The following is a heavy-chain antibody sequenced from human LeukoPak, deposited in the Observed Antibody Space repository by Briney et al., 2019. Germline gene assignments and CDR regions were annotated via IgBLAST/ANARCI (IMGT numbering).Heavy chain of an antibody. CDR1: GFSFSSYA. Sequence: PGGSPRLSCAASGFSFSSYAMSWVRQAPGKGPEWVSGISSSGGSPYYAGSVQGWFTISRDNSKNTLFLQMTGLRAEDTAVYYCADLGTTYYYDRSTYWGQGTLVAVSS. CDR2: ISSSGGSP. V-gene: IGHV3-23*01. D-gene: IGHD3-22*01. J-gene: IGHJ4*02. CDR3: ADLGTTYYYDRSTY.